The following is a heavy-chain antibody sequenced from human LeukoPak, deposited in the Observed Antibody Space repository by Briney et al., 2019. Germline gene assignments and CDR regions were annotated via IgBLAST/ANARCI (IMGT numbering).Heavy chain of an antibody. CDR3: ARGGAARPDF. Sequence: PGGSLRLSCAASGFTFSNYWMHWVRQAPGKGLVWVSRIYNDGSSTSYADSVKGRFTISRDNAKNSLYLQMNSLRVEDTAVYYRARGGAARPDFWGQGTLVTVSS. D-gene: IGHD6-6*01. J-gene: IGHJ4*02. CDR1: GFTFSNYW. CDR2: IYNDGSST. V-gene: IGHV3-74*01.